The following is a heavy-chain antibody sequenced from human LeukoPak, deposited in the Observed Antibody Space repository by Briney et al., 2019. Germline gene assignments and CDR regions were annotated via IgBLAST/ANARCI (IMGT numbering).Heavy chain of an antibody. CDR3: ARGVGFDP. Sequence: PGGSLRLSCAASGFTFSSYGMHWVRQAPGKGLEWVALIWYDGTNKYYADSVKGRFTISRDNAKNSLYLHMSSLRAEDTAVYYCARGVGFDPWGQGTLVTVSS. V-gene: IGHV3-33*01. J-gene: IGHJ5*02. D-gene: IGHD3-3*01. CDR1: GFTFSSYG. CDR2: IWYDGTNK.